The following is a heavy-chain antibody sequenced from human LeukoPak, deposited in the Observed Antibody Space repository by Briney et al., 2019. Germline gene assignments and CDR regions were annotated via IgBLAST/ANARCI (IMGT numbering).Heavy chain of an antibody. CDR2: FYTSGNT. D-gene: IGHD3-22*01. J-gene: IGHJ6*03. CDR3: ARGLYDSTGYPKKYFYYMDV. Sequence: SETLSLTCTVSDGPISSYYWSWIRQPAGKGLEWIGRFYTSGNTNYHPSLRSRVTMSVDTSKNQFSLKLSSVTAADTAVYYCARGLYDSTGYPKKYFYYMDVWGKGTTDVVSS. CDR1: DGPISSYY. V-gene: IGHV4-4*07.